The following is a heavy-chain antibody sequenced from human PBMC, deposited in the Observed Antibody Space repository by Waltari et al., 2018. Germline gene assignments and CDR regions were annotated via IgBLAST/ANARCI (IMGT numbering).Heavy chain of an antibody. CDR3: AREVDTATGASY. D-gene: IGHD5-18*01. J-gene: IGHJ4*02. CDR2: IYYSGST. Sequence: QVQLQESGPGLVKPSETLSLTCTVSGCSISSYNWSWIRQPPGKGLEWIGYIYYSGSTNYNPSLKSRVTISVDTSKNQFSLKLSSVTAADTAVYYCAREVDTATGASYWGQGTLVTVSS. CDR1: GCSISSYN. V-gene: IGHV4-59*01.